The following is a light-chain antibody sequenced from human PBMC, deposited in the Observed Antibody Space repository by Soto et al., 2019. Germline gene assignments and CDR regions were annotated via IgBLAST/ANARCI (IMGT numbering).Light chain of an antibody. Sequence: DIQMTQSPSTLSASVGDRVTITCRASQSISSWLAWYQQKPGKAPKLLIYDASSLESGVPSRFSGSGSGTEFTLTMSSLQPDDFATYYCQQYNSYPWTFGQGTKVEIK. CDR2: DAS. CDR3: QQYNSYPWT. CDR1: QSISSW. J-gene: IGKJ1*01. V-gene: IGKV1-5*01.